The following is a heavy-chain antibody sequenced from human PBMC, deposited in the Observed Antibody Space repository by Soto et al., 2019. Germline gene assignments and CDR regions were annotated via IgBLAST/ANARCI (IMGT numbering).Heavy chain of an antibody. CDR2: ISAYNGNT. Sequence: QVQLVQSGAEVKKPGASVKVSCKASGYTFTSYGISWVRQAPGQGLEWMGWISAYNGNTNYAQKLQGRVTMTTDTSTSTAYMELRSLTSDDTAVYYCARKDYDILTGYGPSDYWGQGTLVTVSS. CDR1: GYTFTSYG. CDR3: ARKDYDILTGYGPSDY. D-gene: IGHD3-9*01. V-gene: IGHV1-18*01. J-gene: IGHJ4*02.